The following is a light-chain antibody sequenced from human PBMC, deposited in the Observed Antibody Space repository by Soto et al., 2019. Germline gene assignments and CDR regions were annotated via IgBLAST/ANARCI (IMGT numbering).Light chain of an antibody. CDR2: DVT. Sequence: QCALTQPPSVSGSPGQSVTISCTGTISDVGFYARVSWYQQPPGTAPKLLIYDVTSRPSGVPDRFSGSQTGKTASLTISGLQAEDEADYYCSSYTSSSTYVFGTGTKVTVL. CDR1: ISDVGFYAR. J-gene: IGLJ1*01. V-gene: IGLV2-18*02. CDR3: SSYTSSSTYV.